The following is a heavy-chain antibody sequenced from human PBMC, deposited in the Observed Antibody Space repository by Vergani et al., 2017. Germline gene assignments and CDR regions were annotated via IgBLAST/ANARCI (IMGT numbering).Heavy chain of an antibody. V-gene: IGHV4-34*02. J-gene: IGHJ4*02. CDR1: GESFSGHY. CDR3: AVLPRVNLVGVGIVTKRTFDY. Sequence: QVQLQQWGAGLLKPSETLSLTCEVHGESFSGHYWSWIRQPPGKGLEWIGEINNDGHNNYNPSLESRVTVSRDTAKNQFSLNLMSVTAADTAMYYCAVLPRVNLVGVGIVTKRTFDYWSQGSLVTVSS. CDR2: INNDGHN. D-gene: IGHD2-15*01.